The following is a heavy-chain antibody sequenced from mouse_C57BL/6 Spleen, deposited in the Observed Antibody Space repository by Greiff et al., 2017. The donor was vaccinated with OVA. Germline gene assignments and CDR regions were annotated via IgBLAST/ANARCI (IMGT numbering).Heavy chain of an antibody. CDR1: GYTFTSYW. CDR2: IDPSDSYT. Sequence: QVQLQQPGAELVMPGASVKLSCKASGYTFTSYWMHWVKQRPGQGLEWIGEIDPSDSYTNYNQKFKGKSTLTVDKSSSTAYMQLSSLTSEDSAVYYCARGHDGYYWYFDVWGTGTTVTVSS. V-gene: IGHV1-69*01. J-gene: IGHJ1*03. CDR3: ARGHDGYYWYFDV. D-gene: IGHD2-3*01.